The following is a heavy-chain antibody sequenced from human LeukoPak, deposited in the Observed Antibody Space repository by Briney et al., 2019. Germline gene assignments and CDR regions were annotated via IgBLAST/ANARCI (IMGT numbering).Heavy chain of an antibody. J-gene: IGHJ3*02. CDR1: GGSISSSSYY. CDR3: ARGYGAATREAFDI. Sequence: KPSETLSLTCTVSGGSISSSSYYWGWIRQPPGKGLEWIGSIFYSGSTYYNPSLQSRVTISVDTSKNQFSLQLFSVTAADTALYYCARGYGAATREAFDIWGQGTLVTVSS. CDR2: IFYSGST. D-gene: IGHD4/OR15-4a*01. V-gene: IGHV4-39*07.